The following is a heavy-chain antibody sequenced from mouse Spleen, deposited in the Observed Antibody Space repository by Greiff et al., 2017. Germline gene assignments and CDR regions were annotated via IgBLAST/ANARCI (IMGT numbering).Heavy chain of an antibody. Sequence: VQLQQPGAELVKPGASVKMSCKASGYTFTSYWITWVKQRPGQGLEWIGDIYPGSGSTNYNEKFKSKATLTVDTSSSTAYMQLSSLTSEDSAVYYCARSGSTMITTWAYWGQGTLVTVSA. J-gene: IGHJ3*01. CDR2: IYPGSGST. D-gene: IGHD2-4*01. CDR1: GYTFTSYW. V-gene: IGHV1-55*01. CDR3: ARSGSTMITTWAY.